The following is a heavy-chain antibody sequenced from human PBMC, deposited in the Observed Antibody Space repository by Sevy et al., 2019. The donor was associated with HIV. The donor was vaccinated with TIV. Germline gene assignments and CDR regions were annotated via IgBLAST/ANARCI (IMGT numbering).Heavy chain of an antibody. V-gene: IGHV3-23*01. CDR2: ISVGGGST. CDR3: AKVYKPTPSQYYFDY. CDR1: GFTFSLYA. D-gene: IGHD1-20*01. J-gene: IGHJ4*02. Sequence: GGSLRLSCAASGFTFSLYAVTWVRQAPGKGLEWVSTISVGGGSTYYADSVKGRFTISRDNSKNTLYLQMHSLGAGDTAVYYCAKVYKPTPSQYYFDYWGQGTLVTVSS.